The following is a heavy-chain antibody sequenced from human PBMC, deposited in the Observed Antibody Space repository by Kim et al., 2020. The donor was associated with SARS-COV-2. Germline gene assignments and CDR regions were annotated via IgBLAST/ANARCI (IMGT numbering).Heavy chain of an antibody. CDR2: ISDSGDNT. V-gene: IGHV3-23*01. Sequence: GSLRLSCAASGFTFSNFAMSWVRQAPGKGLQWVSSISDSGDNTHYADSVKGRFTISRDNSKNTLYLQMNSLRAEDTAVYYCAKDFGYCSSRVCYPPYGMDVWGPGTAVTVSS. CDR3: AKDFGYCSSRVCYPPYGMDV. CDR1: GFTFSNFA. J-gene: IGHJ6*02. D-gene: IGHD2-2*03.